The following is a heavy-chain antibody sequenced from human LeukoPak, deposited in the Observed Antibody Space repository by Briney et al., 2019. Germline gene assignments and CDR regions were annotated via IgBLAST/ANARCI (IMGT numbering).Heavy chain of an antibody. CDR1: GYTFTGYY. Sequence: ASVKVSCKASGYTFTGYYMHWVRQAPGQGLEWMGRINPNSGGTSYAQKFQGRVTMTRDTSISTAYMELSRLRSDDTAVYYCARVPSSSAPFDYWGQGALVTVSS. CDR2: INPNSGGT. V-gene: IGHV1-2*06. J-gene: IGHJ4*02. D-gene: IGHD6-6*01. CDR3: ARVPSSSAPFDY.